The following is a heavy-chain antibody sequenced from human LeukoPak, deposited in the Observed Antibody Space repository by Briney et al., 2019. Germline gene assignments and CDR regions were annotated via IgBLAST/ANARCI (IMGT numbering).Heavy chain of an antibody. CDR3: ARDRRNNSGFTYDF. CDR2: IFTGGST. Sequence: SETLSLTCTVSGGSITCYYWNWIRQPAGKGLEWIGRIFTGGSTNYSPSLRSRVTMSVDTSKNQFSLKLSSVTAADTAVYYCARDRRNNSGFTYDFWGQGTLVTVSS. J-gene: IGHJ4*02. V-gene: IGHV4-4*07. CDR1: GGSITCYY. D-gene: IGHD5-18*01.